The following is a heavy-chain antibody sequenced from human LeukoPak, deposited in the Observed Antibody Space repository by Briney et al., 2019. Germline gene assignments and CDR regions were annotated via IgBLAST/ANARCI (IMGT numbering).Heavy chain of an antibody. CDR2: IKEDGSEK. J-gene: IGHJ4*02. V-gene: IGHV3-7*01. Sequence: GGSLRLSCAASGFSFSNYWMSWVRQAPGKGLEWVANIKEDGSEKYYVDSVKGRFTISRDNAKNSLYLQMNSLRAEDTAVYYCARTIREYCGQGTLITVYS. CDR1: GFSFSNYW. CDR3: ARTIREY.